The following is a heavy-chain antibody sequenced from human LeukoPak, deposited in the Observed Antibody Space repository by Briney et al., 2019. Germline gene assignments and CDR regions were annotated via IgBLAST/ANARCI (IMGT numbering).Heavy chain of an antibody. V-gene: IGHV3-74*01. J-gene: IGHJ4*02. Sequence: GGSLRLSCAASGFTFSSYSMNWVRQAPGKGLVWVSGINHDGTGTYYADSVKGRFTISRDNAKNTVDLQMNGLRAEDTTVYYCATVSEYWGQGTLVTVSS. CDR3: ATVSEY. CDR2: INHDGTGT. CDR1: GFTFSSYS.